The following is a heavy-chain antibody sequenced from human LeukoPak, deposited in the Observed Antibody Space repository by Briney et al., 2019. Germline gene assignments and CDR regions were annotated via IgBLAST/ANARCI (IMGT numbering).Heavy chain of an antibody. CDR3: ARGIAAAGNLYYYYGMDV. V-gene: IGHV1-69*13. Sequence: SVKVSCKASGGTFSSYAISWVRQAPGQGLEWMGGIIPIFGTANYAQKFQGRVTITADESTSTAYMELSSPRSEDTAVYYCARGIAAAGNLYYYYGMDVWGQGTTVTVSS. J-gene: IGHJ6*02. CDR2: IIPIFGTA. D-gene: IGHD6-13*01. CDR1: GGTFSSYA.